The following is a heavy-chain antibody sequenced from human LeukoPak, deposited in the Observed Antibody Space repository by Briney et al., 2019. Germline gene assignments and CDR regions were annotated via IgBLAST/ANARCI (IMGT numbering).Heavy chain of an antibody. CDR2: ISDSGGST. CDR1: GFSFSNAW. V-gene: IGHV3-23*01. J-gene: IGHJ4*02. D-gene: IGHD7-27*01. Sequence: PGGSLRLSCAASGFSFSNAWMSWVRQAPGKGLEWVSGISDSGGSTYYADSVKGRFTISRDNSKSTLFLQMNSLRAEDTAVYYCAKLRSADWGPIDCGGQGTLVTVSS. CDR3: AKLRSADWGPIDC.